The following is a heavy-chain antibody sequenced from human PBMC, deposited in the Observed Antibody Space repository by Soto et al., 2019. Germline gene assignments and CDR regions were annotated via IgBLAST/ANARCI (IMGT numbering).Heavy chain of an antibody. J-gene: IGHJ4*02. CDR2: ISGSGGST. CDR3: AKSPGVAARARFNY. V-gene: IGHV3-23*01. Sequence: EVQLLESGGGLVQPGGSLRLSCAASGFTFSSYAMSWVRQAPGKGLEWVSAISGSGGSTYYADSVKGRFTISRDNSKNTLYLQMNTLIADDTAVYYCAKSPGVAARARFNYWGQGTMVTVSS. CDR1: GFTFSSYA. D-gene: IGHD2-15*01.